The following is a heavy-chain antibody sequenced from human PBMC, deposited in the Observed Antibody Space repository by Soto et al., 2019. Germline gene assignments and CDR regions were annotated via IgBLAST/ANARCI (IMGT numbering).Heavy chain of an antibody. J-gene: IGHJ4*02. V-gene: IGHV3-23*01. CDR1: GFTFSSYG. CDR2: ISGSGGST. Sequence: GGSLRLSCAASGFTFSSYGMSWVRHAPGKGLEWVSAISGSGGSTYYADSVKGRFTISRDNSKNTLYLQMNSLRAEDTAVYYCAAQGGSGSYLASFDYWGQETLVTSPQ. D-gene: IGHD3-10*01. CDR3: AAQGGSGSYLASFDY.